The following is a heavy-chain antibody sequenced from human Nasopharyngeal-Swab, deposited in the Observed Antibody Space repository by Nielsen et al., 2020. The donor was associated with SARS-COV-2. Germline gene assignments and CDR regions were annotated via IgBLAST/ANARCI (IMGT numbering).Heavy chain of an antibody. CDR2: IYYSGST. D-gene: IGHD6-19*01. J-gene: IGHJ4*02. V-gene: IGHV4-39*01. Sequence: RQAPGKGLEWIGSIYYSGSTYYNPSLKSRVTISVDTSKNQFSLKLSSVTAADTAVYYCARVVAVAGTRRYLDYWGQGTLVTVSS. CDR3: ARVVAVAGTRRYLDY.